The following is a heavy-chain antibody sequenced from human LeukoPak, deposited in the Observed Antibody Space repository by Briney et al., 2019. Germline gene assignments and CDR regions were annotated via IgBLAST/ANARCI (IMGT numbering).Heavy chain of an antibody. Sequence: ASVKVSCKVSGYTLTELSMHWVRQAPGEGLEWMGGFDPEDGETICAQKFQGRVTMTEDTSTDTAYMELSSLRSEDTAVYYCATDTYSSSWTHAFDIWGQGTMVTVSS. CDR2: FDPEDGET. V-gene: IGHV1-24*01. D-gene: IGHD6-13*01. J-gene: IGHJ3*02. CDR3: ATDTYSSSWTHAFDI. CDR1: GYTLTELS.